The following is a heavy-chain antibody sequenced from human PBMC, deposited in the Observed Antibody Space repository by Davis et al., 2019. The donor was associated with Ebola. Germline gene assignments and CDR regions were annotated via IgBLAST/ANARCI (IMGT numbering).Heavy chain of an antibody. CDR3: AGMVRGVIIAYYYGMDV. Sequence: SETLSLTCAVSDGSISSSDWWSWVRQTPGKGLEWIGEINHSGSTNYNPSLKSRVTISVDTSKNQFSLKLSSVTAADTAVYYCAGMVRGVIIAYYYGMDVWGQGTTVTVSS. CDR1: DGSISSSDW. J-gene: IGHJ6*02. V-gene: IGHV4-4*02. D-gene: IGHD3-10*01. CDR2: INHSGST.